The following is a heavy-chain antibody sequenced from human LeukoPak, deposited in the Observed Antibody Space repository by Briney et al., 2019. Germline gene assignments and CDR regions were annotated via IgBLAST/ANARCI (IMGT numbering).Heavy chain of an antibody. Sequence: GGSLRLSCAASGFTFSSYSMNWVRQAPGKGLEWVAVIWYGGSNKYYADSVKGRFTISRDNSKNTLYLQMNSLRAEDTAVYYCASEYSYGLDYWGQGTPVTVSS. D-gene: IGHD5-18*01. J-gene: IGHJ4*02. CDR1: GFTFSSYS. CDR2: IWYGGSNK. V-gene: IGHV3-33*08. CDR3: ASEYSYGLDY.